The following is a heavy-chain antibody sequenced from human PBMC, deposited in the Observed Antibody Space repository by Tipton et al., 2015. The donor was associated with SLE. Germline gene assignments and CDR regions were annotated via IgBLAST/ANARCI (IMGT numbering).Heavy chain of an antibody. V-gene: IGHV7-4-1*02. CDR1: GYPFSSYG. CDR3: ATVGDTGLQRSDS. Sequence: QVQLVQSGAEVKKPGASVKVSCEASGYPFSSYGLSWVRQAPGQGLEWMGWINTSTGKATYAQGFSGRFVFSLDTPANTAYLQISSLEADDSAIYYCATVGDTGLQRSDSWGQGTLVTVSS. J-gene: IGHJ4*02. D-gene: IGHD1-26*01. CDR2: INTSTGKA.